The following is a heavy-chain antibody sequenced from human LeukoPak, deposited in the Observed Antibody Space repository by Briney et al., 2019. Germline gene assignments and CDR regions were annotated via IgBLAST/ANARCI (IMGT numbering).Heavy chain of an antibody. CDR3: ARYYVKYDST. CDR1: GFTFSSYG. J-gene: IGHJ3*01. Sequence: GRSLRLSCAASGFTFSSYGMHWVRQAPGKGLEWVAVTWYIGSNSYYADSVKGRFAISRDNSKNTVYLQMNSLRAEDTAVYYCARYYVKYDSTWGQGTMVTVSS. CDR2: TWYIGSNS. D-gene: IGHD3-22*01. V-gene: IGHV3-33*01.